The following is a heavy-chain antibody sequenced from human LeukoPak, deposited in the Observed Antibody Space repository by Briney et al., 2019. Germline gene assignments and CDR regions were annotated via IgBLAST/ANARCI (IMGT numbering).Heavy chain of an antibody. CDR1: GFSFSSYN. CDR3: ARGSGYNYGSVVDY. Sequence: GGSLRLSCAASGFSFSSYNMNWVRQAPGKGLEWVSSITSSSSFIYYADSVRGRFTISRDNAKNSLYLQMNSLRAEDTAVYYCARGSGYNYGSVVDYWGQGTLVTVFS. V-gene: IGHV3-21*01. D-gene: IGHD5-18*01. CDR2: ITSSSSFI. J-gene: IGHJ4*02.